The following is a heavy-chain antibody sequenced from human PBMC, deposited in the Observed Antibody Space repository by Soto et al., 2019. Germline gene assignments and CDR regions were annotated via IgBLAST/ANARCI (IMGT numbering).Heavy chain of an antibody. D-gene: IGHD3-3*01. Sequence: SETLSLTCTVSGGSISSGGYYWSWIRQHPGKGLEWIGYIYYSGSTYYNPSLKSRVTISVDTSKNQFSLKLSSVTAADTAVYYCARVGYDFWSGLPPHRYYYYGMDVWGQGTTVTVSS. J-gene: IGHJ6*02. CDR3: ARVGYDFWSGLPPHRYYYYGMDV. V-gene: IGHV4-31*03. CDR2: IYYSGST. CDR1: GGSISSGGYY.